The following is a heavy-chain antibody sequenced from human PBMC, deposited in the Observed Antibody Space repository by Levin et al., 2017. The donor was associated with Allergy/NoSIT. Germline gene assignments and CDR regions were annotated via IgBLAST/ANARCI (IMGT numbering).Heavy chain of an antibody. J-gene: IGHJ4*02. CDR1: GFMFSSLA. CDR3: ANGEDTSLYQCAH. Sequence: PGGSLRLSCAASGFMFSSLAMSWVRQAPGKGLEWVSTIGSSGTSTYYADSVKGRFNISRDNARDIVYLQMNSLRVDDTALYYCANGEDTSLYQCAHWGQGTRVTVSS. D-gene: IGHD3-16*02. CDR2: IGSSGTST. V-gene: IGHV3-23*01.